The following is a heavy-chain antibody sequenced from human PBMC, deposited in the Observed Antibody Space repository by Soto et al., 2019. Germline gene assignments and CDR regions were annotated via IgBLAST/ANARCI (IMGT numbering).Heavy chain of an antibody. CDR3: TRLISAAQDY. CDR2: IRDRAYNYAT. D-gene: IGHD3-10*01. J-gene: IGHJ4*02. Sequence: EVLLVESGGGVVQPGGSLKLSCAASGFVFKDSSSHWVRQASGKGLEWVGRIRDRAYNYATAYTASVKGRFTISRDDSNNTAYLQMTSLKTEDTAIYYCTRLISAAQDYWGQGTLVTVSS. V-gene: IGHV3-73*01. CDR1: GFVFKDSS.